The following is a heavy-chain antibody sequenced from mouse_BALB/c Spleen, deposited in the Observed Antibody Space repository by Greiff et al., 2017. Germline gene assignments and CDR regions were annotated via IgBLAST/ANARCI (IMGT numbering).Heavy chain of an antibody. J-gene: IGHJ4*01. D-gene: IGHD3-1*01. CDR1: GFTFSSYT. V-gene: IGHV5-6-4*01. CDR3: TRDSSGYAMDY. CDR2: ISSGGSYT. Sequence: EVQLVESGGGLVKPGGSLKLSCAASGFTFSSYTMSWVRQTPEKRLEWVATISSGGSYTYYPDSVKGRFTISRDNAKNTLYLQMSSLKSEDTAMYYYTRDSSGYAMDYWGQGTTVTVSS.